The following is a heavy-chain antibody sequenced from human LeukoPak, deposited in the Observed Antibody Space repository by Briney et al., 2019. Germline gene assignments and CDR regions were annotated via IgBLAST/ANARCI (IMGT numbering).Heavy chain of an antibody. CDR2: IVVGSGNT. J-gene: IGHJ4*02. Sequence: SGKVSCKASGFTFTSSAMQWVRQARGQRLEWIGWIVVGSGNTNYARKFQERVTITRDMSTSTAYMELSSLRSEDTAVYYCAAAVDFWSGYWLDYWGQGTLVTVSS. V-gene: IGHV1-58*02. D-gene: IGHD3-3*01. CDR3: AAAVDFWSGYWLDY. CDR1: GFTFTSSA.